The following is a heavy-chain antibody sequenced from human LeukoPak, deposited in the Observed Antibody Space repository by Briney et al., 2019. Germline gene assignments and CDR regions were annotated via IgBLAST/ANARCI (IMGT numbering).Heavy chain of an antibody. D-gene: IGHD3-10*01. CDR3: ARDGRASRSSWFDP. CDR2: IRHDGSNK. V-gene: IGHV3-30*02. Sequence: PGGSLRLSCAASGFTFSSYGMHWVRQAPGKGLEWVAFIRHDGSNKYYADSVKGRFTISRDNSKNTLYLQMNSLRADDTAVYYCARDGRASRSSWFDPWGQGTLVIVSS. J-gene: IGHJ5*02. CDR1: GFTFSSYG.